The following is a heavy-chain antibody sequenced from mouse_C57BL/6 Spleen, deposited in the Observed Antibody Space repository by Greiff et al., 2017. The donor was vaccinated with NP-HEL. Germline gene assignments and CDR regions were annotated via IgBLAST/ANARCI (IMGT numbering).Heavy chain of an antibody. J-gene: IGHJ3*01. Sequence: VQLQQPGAELVKPGASVKLSCKASGYTFTSYWMHWVKQRPGQGLEWIGMIHPNSGSTNYNEKFKSKATLTVDKSSSTAYMQLSSLTSEDSAVYYCAIYYDYEWFAYWGQGTLVTVSA. D-gene: IGHD2-4*01. CDR3: AIYYDYEWFAY. CDR1: GYTFTSYW. V-gene: IGHV1-64*01. CDR2: IHPNSGST.